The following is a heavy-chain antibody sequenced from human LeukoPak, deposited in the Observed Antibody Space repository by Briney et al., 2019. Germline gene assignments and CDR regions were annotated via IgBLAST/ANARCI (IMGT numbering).Heavy chain of an antibody. J-gene: IGHJ3*02. Sequence: GESLKISCKGSGYSLTSYWISWVRQMPGKGLEWMGRIDPSDSYTNYSPSFQGHVTISADKSISTAYLQWSSLKASDTAMYYCARHWVWFGELYQFDAFDIWGQGTMVTVSS. CDR2: IDPSDSYT. CDR1: GYSLTSYW. V-gene: IGHV5-10-1*01. CDR3: ARHWVWFGELYQFDAFDI. D-gene: IGHD3-10*01.